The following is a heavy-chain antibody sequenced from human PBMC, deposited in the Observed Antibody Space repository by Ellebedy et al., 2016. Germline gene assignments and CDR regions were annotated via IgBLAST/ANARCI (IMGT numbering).Heavy chain of an antibody. CDR3: AKGTMDYLHH. CDR1: GFTFSDYS. Sequence: SLKISCAASGFTFSDYSMHWVRQAPGKGLEWVSGISWNSAAIGYGDSVKGRFTISRDSAKNYLYLQMDSLRAEDTALYYCAKGTMDYLHHWGQGTLVTVSS. J-gene: IGHJ4*02. D-gene: IGHD3-3*01. CDR2: ISWNSAAI. V-gene: IGHV3-9*01.